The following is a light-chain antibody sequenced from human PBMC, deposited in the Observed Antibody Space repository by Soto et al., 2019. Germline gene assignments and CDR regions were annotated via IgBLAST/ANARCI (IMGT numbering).Light chain of an antibody. CDR2: DAS. J-gene: IGKJ1*01. Sequence: DIQMTQSPSTLSASVGDTVTIASLASQSISTRLAWYQQKAGKAPKVLIYDASRLESGVPSRFSGSGSGTEFTLTISRLQPDDFASYYCQQYDSYSWTFGQGTKVDIK. V-gene: IGKV1-5*01. CDR1: QSISTR. CDR3: QQYDSYSWT.